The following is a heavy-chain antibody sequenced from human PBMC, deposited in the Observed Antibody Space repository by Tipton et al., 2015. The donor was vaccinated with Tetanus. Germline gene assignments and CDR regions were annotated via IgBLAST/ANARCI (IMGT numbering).Heavy chain of an antibody. V-gene: IGHV3-66*04. D-gene: IGHD3-3*01. CDR1: GFIVSSHY. J-gene: IGHJ6*02. CDR3: ARQDKRFVGYYDAMDV. CDR2: MYSGGDT. Sequence: SLRLSCVASGFIVSSHYMSWVRQAPGKGLEWVSVMYSGGDTYYVDSVKGRFSISRDNAKNTLYLQMNSLRAEDTAVYYCARQDKRFVGYYDAMDVWGQGTTVIVSS.